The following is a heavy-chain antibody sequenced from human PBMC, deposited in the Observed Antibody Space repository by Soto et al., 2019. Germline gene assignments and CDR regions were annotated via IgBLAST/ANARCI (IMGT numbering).Heavy chain of an antibody. CDR2: INPSGGST. Sequence: ASVKVSCKASGGTFSSYAISWVRQAPGQGLEWMGIINPSGGSTSYAQKFQGRVTMTRDTSTSTVYMELSSLRSEDTAVYYCARDRAYDSSGYSLLYFDYWGQGTLVTVSS. D-gene: IGHD3-22*01. CDR3: ARDRAYDSSGYSLLYFDY. V-gene: IGHV1-46*01. CDR1: GGTFSSYA. J-gene: IGHJ4*02.